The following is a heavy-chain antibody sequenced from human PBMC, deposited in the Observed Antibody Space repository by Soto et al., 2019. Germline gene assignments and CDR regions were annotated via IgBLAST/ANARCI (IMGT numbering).Heavy chain of an antibody. D-gene: IGHD2-8*01. CDR3: ARDRGVRDV. CDR2: INPDSGVT. J-gene: IGHJ6*02. CDR1: GYTFTSYY. Sequence: QVQLVQSGAEVKKPGASVKVSCKASGYTFTSYYMHWLRQAPGQGLEWMGWINPDSGVTYYPHKFQDRVTKTRDTSISTAYMELSRLTSDDTALYYCARDRGVRDVWGQGTTVIVSS. V-gene: IGHV1-2*02.